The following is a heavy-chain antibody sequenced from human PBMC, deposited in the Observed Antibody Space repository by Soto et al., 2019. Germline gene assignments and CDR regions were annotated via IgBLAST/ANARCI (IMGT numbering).Heavy chain of an antibody. Sequence: QVQLVQSGAEVKKPGSSVKVSCKASGGTFGIYAITWVRQSPGQGLEWMGGIIPLSDIVNYTQKLQGRVTITADESTSTAYMELSSLRSEDTAVYYCARSLYSSSWYHSGNSYYYYGMDVWGQGTTVTVSS. V-gene: IGHV1-69*12. CDR3: ARSLYSSSWYHSGNSYYYYGMDV. D-gene: IGHD6-13*01. J-gene: IGHJ6*02. CDR2: IIPLSDIV. CDR1: GGTFGIYA.